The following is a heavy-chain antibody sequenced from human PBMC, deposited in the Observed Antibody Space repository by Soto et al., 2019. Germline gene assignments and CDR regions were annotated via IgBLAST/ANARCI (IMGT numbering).Heavy chain of an antibody. CDR3: EKDYGTKAHYQYSNTHTDF. J-gene: IGHJ4*02. Sequence: QRRLVDSGGGVVQPGRAWRLSCEASGFSFSSYGMHWVRQAPGKGLEWVAVISDDVSFKDYADSVKGRFTISRDNSENTLFLQMNRLEPNDTSVYYCEKDYGTKAHYQYSNTHTDFWGQGTRFTVSS. CDR1: GFSFSSYG. V-gene: IGHV3-30*18. D-gene: IGHD6-6*01. CDR2: ISDDVSFK.